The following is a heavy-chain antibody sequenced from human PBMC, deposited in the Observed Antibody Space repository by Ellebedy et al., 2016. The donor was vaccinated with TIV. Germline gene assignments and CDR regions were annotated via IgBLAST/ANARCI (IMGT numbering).Heavy chain of an antibody. Sequence: GESLKISCVVSGFTFSSYGMHWVRQAPGKGLEWVAVIWYDGSNEYYADSMKGRFTISRDNSKNTLHLQMNSLKTEDTAVYYCARGNWYCDLWGRGTLVTVSA. V-gene: IGHV3-33*08. CDR1: GFTFSSYG. CDR2: IWYDGSNE. J-gene: IGHJ2*01. CDR3: ARGNWYCDL.